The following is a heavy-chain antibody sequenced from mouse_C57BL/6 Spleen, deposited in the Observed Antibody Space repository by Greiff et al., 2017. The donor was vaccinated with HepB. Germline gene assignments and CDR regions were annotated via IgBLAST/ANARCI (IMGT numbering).Heavy chain of an antibody. CDR1: GFTFSSYA. CDR3: AREEVYGNFYAMDY. J-gene: IGHJ4*01. Sequence: EVKLMESGGGLVKPGGSLKLSCAASGFTFSSYAMSWVRQTPEKRLEWVATISDGGSYTYYPDNVKGRFTISRDNAKNNLYLQMSHLKSEDTAMYYCAREEVYGNFYAMDYWGQGTSVTVSS. D-gene: IGHD2-1*01. CDR2: ISDGGSYT. V-gene: IGHV5-4*01.